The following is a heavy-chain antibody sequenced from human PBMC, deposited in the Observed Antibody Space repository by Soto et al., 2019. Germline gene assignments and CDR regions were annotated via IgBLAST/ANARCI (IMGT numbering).Heavy chain of an antibody. D-gene: IGHD3-22*01. CDR1: GGTFSSYA. CDR2: IIPIFGTA. Sequence: VKVSCKASGGTFSSYAISWVRQAPGQGLEWMGGIIPIFGTANYAQKFQGRVTITADKSTSTAYMELSSLRSEDTAVYYCARVGIGDTYYYYSSGPNFDYWGQGTLVTVSS. CDR3: ARVGIGDTYYYYSSGPNFDY. J-gene: IGHJ4*02. V-gene: IGHV1-69*06.